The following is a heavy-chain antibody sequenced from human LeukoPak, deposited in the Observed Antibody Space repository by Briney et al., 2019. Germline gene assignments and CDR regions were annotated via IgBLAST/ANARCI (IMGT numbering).Heavy chain of an antibody. J-gene: IGHJ3*02. CDR1: GGSFIGYY. CDR2: INHSGST. V-gene: IGHV4-34*01. Sequence: SETLSLTCAVYGGSFIGYYWSWIRQPPGKGLEWIGEINHSGSTNYNPSLKSRVTISVDTSKNQFSLKLSSVTAADTAVYYCARSPCSGGSCYSGADFGAFDIWGQGTMVTVSS. CDR3: ARSPCSGGSCYSGADFGAFDI. D-gene: IGHD2-15*01.